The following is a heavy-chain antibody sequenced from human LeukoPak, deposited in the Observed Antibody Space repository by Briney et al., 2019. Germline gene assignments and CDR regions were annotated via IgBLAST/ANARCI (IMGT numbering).Heavy chain of an antibody. Sequence: ASVKVSCKASGYTFTSYAMNWVRQAPGQGLEWMGWINPNSGGTNYAQKFQGRVTMTRDTSISTAYMELSRLRSDDTAVYYCARPLGYCSGGSCRNWFDPWGQGTLVTVSS. D-gene: IGHD2-15*01. V-gene: IGHV1-2*02. CDR2: INPNSGGT. J-gene: IGHJ5*02. CDR3: ARPLGYCSGGSCRNWFDP. CDR1: GYTFTSYA.